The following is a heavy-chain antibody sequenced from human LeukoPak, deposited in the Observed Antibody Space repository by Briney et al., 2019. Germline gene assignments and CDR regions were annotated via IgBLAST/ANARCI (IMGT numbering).Heavy chain of an antibody. CDR1: GGSISSSSYY. CDR2: INHSGST. J-gene: IGHJ4*02. Sequence: SETLSLTCTVSGGSISSSSYYWGWIRQPPGKGLEWIGEINHSGSTNYNPSLKSRVTISVDTSKNQFSLKLSSVTAADTAVYYCARARRASSSWEARGYFDYWGQGTLVTVSS. D-gene: IGHD6-13*01. V-gene: IGHV4-39*07. CDR3: ARARRASSSWEARGYFDY.